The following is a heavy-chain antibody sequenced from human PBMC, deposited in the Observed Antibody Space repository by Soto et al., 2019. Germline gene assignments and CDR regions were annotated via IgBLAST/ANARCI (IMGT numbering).Heavy chain of an antibody. V-gene: IGHV1-46*01. CDR2: INPSGGST. Sequence: ASVKVSCKASGYTFTSYYMHWVRQAPGQGLEWMGIINPSGGSTSYAQKFQGRVTMTRDTSTSTVYMELSSLRSEDTAVYYCARDGAGIAAAGTHVWFDPWGQGTLVTVS. J-gene: IGHJ5*02. D-gene: IGHD6-13*01. CDR1: GYTFTSYY. CDR3: ARDGAGIAAAGTHVWFDP.